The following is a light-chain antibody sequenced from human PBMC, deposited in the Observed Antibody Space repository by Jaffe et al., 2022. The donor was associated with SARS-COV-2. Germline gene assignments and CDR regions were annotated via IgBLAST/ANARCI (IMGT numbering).Light chain of an antibody. V-gene: IGKV2-28*01. J-gene: IGKJ5*01. CDR1: QSLLHSNGYNY. CDR3: MQALQISLIT. CDR2: LGS. Sequence: DIVMTQSPLSLPVTPGEPASISCRSSQSLLHSNGYNYLDWYLQKPGQSPQLLIYLGSNRASGVPDRFSGSGSGTDFTLKISRVEAEDVGVYYCMQALQISLITFGQGTRLEIK.